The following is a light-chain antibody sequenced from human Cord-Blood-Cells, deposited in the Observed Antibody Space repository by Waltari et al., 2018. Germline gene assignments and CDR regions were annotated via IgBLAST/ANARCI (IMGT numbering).Light chain of an antibody. Sequence: AIQLTQSPSSLSASVGDRVTITCRASQGISSALAWYQQKPGKAPKLLIYDASSLESGVPSRFSGSGSGTDFTLTISSLQPEDFATYYCQQFNNYPLYTFGQGTKPEIK. CDR2: DAS. V-gene: IGKV1D-13*01. J-gene: IGKJ2*01. CDR3: QQFNNYPLYT. CDR1: QGISSA.